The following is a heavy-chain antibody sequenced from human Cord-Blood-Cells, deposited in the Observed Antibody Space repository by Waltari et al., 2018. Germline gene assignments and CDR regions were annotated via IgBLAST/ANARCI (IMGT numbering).Heavy chain of an antibody. CDR2: IIPICGTA. CDR3: ARARYCSGGSCSNNWFDP. V-gene: IGHV1-69*06. CDR1: GGTFSSYA. Sequence: QVQLVQSGAEVKKPGSSVKVSCKASGGTFSSYAISWVRQAPGQRLGWMGGIIPICGTANYAQKFQGRVTITADKSTSTAYMELSSLRSEDTAVYYCARARYCSGGSCSNNWFDPWGQGTLVTVSS. D-gene: IGHD2-15*01. J-gene: IGHJ5*02.